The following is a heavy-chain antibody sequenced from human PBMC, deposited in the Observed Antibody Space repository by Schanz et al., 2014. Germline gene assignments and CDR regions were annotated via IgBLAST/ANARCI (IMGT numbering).Heavy chain of an antibody. V-gene: IGHV3-30*03. CDR2: ISQNGNNK. CDR1: GFHFGSYV. J-gene: IGHJ5*02. CDR3: ARDDRATNNLQGRFAYNL. Sequence: QVQLVESGGGVVQPGRSLRLSCAASGFHFGSYVMHWVRQAPGKGLEWVAVISQNGNNKWYADSVKGRFTISRDNSKNTLYVQMNSLRLEDSAVYFCARDDRATNNLQGRFAYNLWGQGALVTVSS. D-gene: IGHD3-22*01.